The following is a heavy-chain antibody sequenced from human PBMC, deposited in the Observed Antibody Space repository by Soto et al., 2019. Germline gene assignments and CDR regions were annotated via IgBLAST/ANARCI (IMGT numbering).Heavy chain of an antibody. CDR3: ARGWIPVSSV. D-gene: IGHD1-1*01. V-gene: IGHV4-34*01. Sequence: SETLSLTCAVYGGSFSGYYWSWIRQPPGKGLEWIGEINHSGSTNYNPSLKSRVTISVDTSKNQFSLKLSSVTAADTAVYYCARGWIPVSSVWGQGTLVTVFS. J-gene: IGHJ4*02. CDR2: INHSGST. CDR1: GGSFSGYY.